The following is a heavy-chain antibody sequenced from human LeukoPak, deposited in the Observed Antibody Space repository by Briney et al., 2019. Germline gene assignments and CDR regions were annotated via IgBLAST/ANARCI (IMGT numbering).Heavy chain of an antibody. CDR2: ISYDGSNK. D-gene: IGHD3-3*01. CDR1: GFTFSSYA. V-gene: IGHV3-30-3*01. Sequence: GGSLRLSCAASGFTFSSYAMPWVRQAPGKGLEWVAVISYDGSNKYYADSVKGRFTISRDNSKNTLYLQMNSLRAEDTAVYYCAKGFPGYYDFWSGYSYSYYYYYGMDVWGQGTTVTVSS. CDR3: AKGFPGYYDFWSGYSYSYYYYYGMDV. J-gene: IGHJ6*02.